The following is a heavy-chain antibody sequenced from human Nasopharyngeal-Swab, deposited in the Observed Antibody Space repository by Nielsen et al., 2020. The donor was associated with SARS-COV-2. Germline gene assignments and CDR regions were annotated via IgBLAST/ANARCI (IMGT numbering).Heavy chain of an antibody. CDR3: ARVTTMIVVVISAFDI. Sequence: SETLSLTCTVSGGSISSGGYYWSWIRQPPGKGLEWIGYIYYSGSTYYNPSLKSRVTISVDTSKNQFSLKLSSVTAADTAVYYCARVTTMIVVVISAFDIWGQGTMVTVSS. CDR2: IYYSGST. CDR1: GGSISSGGYY. V-gene: IGHV4-31*03. D-gene: IGHD3-22*01. J-gene: IGHJ3*02.